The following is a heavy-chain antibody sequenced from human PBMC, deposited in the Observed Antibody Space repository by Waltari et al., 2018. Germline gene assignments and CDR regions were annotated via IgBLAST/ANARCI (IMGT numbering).Heavy chain of an antibody. V-gene: IGHV4-59*08. J-gene: IGHJ4*02. CDR2: IYHSGST. D-gene: IGHD1-26*01. CDR3: ARLRGSYPIDY. Sequence: QVQLQESGPGLVKPSETLSLTCTVSGGSISSHYWSWIRQPPGKGLEWIGSIYHSGSTYYNPSLKSRVTISVDTSKNQFSLKLSSVTAADTAVYYCARLRGSYPIDYWGQGTLVTVSS. CDR1: GGSISSHY.